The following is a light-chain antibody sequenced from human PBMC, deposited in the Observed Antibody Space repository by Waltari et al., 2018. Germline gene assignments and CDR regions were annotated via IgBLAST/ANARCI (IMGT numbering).Light chain of an antibody. CDR3: FSYAGNNIWV. J-gene: IGLJ3*02. CDR2: EVN. Sequence: QSALTQPPSASGSPGQSATISCTGTSSDVRAYNYISWYQQPPGKAPKFMIYEVNKRPSGVPDRFSGSKSGNTASLTISGLQAEDEADYYCFSYAGNNIWVFGGGTRLAVL. V-gene: IGLV2-8*01. CDR1: SSDVRAYNY.